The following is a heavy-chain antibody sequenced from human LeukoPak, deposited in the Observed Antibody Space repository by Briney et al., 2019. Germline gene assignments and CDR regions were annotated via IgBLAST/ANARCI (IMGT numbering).Heavy chain of an antibody. CDR3: ASSSSSWYGLSFDY. J-gene: IGHJ4*02. CDR2: INPNSGGT. Sequence: ASVRVSCKTSGYTFTDYFVHWVRQAPGQGLEWMGWINPNSGGTNYAQKFQGWVTMTRDTSISTAYMELSRLRSDDTAVYYCASSSSSWYGLSFDYWGQGTLVTVSS. V-gene: IGHV1-2*04. CDR1: GYTFTDYF. D-gene: IGHD6-13*01.